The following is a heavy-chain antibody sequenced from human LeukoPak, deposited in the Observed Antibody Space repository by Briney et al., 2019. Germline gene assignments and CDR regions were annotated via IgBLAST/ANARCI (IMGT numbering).Heavy chain of an antibody. CDR3: ARHTTHYDGSGYYQYGMDV. CDR1: GYSFTSYW. Sequence: PGESLKISCQGSGYSFTSYWIGWVRPMPGKGLEWMGIIYPGDSDTRYSPSFQGQVTISADKSISTAYLQWSSLKASDTAMYYCARHTTHYDGSGYYQYGMDVWGQGTTVIVSS. J-gene: IGHJ6*02. CDR2: IYPGDSDT. V-gene: IGHV5-51*01. D-gene: IGHD3-22*01.